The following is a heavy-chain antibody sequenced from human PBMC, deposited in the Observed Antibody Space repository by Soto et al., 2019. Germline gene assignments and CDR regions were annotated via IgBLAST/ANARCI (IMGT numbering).Heavy chain of an antibody. V-gene: IGHV1-69*01. J-gene: IGHJ6*02. D-gene: IGHD3-22*01. Sequence: QVQLVQSGAEVKKPGSSVKVSCKASGGTFSSYAISWVRQAPGQGLEWMGGIIPIFGTANYAQKFQGRVNSTAGDSTSTAYRELSSLRSEDTAVYYCGREDDSSGYYPSPYYYYGMDVWGQGTTDTVS. CDR2: IIPIFGTA. CDR3: GREDDSSGYYPSPYYYYGMDV. CDR1: GGTFSSYA.